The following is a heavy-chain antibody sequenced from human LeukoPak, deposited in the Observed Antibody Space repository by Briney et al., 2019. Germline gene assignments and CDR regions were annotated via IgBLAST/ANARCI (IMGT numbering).Heavy chain of an antibody. J-gene: IGHJ5*02. CDR2: ISSSSSYI. D-gene: IGHD3-10*01. CDR3: ARDPRWRITMVRGVIT. V-gene: IGHV3-21*01. CDR1: GFTFSSYA. Sequence: PGGFLRLSCAASGFTFSSYAMSWIRQAPGKGLEWVSSISSSSSYIYYADSVKGRFTISRDNAKNSLYLQMNSLRAEDTAVYYCARDPRWRITMVRGVITWGQGTLVTVSS.